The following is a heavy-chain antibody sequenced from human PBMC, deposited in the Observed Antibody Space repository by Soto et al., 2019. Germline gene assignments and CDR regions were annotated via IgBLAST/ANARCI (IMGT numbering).Heavy chain of an antibody. CDR3: ARGCSSASCYYY. CDR1: GFMFSSYT. Sequence: LGLSCTASGFMFSSYTMNWVRQAPGKGLEWVSSVSFRGDIYYADSLEGRFTISRDDAKNSLYLQMNSLRAEDTAVYYCARGCSSASCYYYWGQGTLVTVSS. V-gene: IGHV3-21*01. J-gene: IGHJ4*02. CDR2: VSFRGDI. D-gene: IGHD2-2*01.